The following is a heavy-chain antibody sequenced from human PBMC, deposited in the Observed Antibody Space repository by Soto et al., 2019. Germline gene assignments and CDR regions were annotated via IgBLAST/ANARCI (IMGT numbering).Heavy chain of an antibody. D-gene: IGHD2-21*01. CDR2: IIPVFGTP. CDR3: VRGVDLWREVALYGLDV. J-gene: IGHJ6*02. CDR1: GGSFKSYA. Sequence: QVPLVQSGAEVRKPGSSVKVSCKAYGGSFKSYAISWVRQAPGQGLEWMGTIIPVFGTPNYARKFQDRVTITADESTTMAYMEMRSLTNEDTGVYYCVRGVDLWREVALYGLDVWGQGTTVTVAS. V-gene: IGHV1-69*15.